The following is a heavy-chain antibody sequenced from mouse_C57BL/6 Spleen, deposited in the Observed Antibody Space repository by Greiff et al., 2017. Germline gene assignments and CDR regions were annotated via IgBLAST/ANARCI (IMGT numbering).Heavy chain of an antibody. CDR3: ERGATTAYFDY. V-gene: IGHV1-22*01. CDR1: GYTFTDYN. CDR2: INPNNGGT. D-gene: IGHD1-2*01. Sequence: EVQLQQSGPELVKPGASVKMSCKASGYTFTDYNMHWVKQSHGKSLEWIGYINPNNGGTSYNQKFKGKATLTVNKSSSTAYMELRSLTSEDSAVYYCERGATTAYFDYWGQGTTLTVSS. J-gene: IGHJ2*01.